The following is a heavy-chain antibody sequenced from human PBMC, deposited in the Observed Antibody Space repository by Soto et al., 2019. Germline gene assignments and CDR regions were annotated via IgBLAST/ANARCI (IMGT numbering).Heavy chain of an antibody. J-gene: IGHJ4*02. CDR1: GNTFTGYY. V-gene: IGHV1-2*02. CDR3: ARDLGGSRDS. D-gene: IGHD1-26*01. Sequence: QVQLVQSGAEVKKPGASVKVFCKASGNTFTGYYIHWVRQAPGQGLEWMGWINPNNDGTTYGEKFQGRVTMTRDTPTSTAYMELSRLRSDETAVYYCARDLGGSRDSWGQGTLVTVSS. CDR2: INPNNDGT.